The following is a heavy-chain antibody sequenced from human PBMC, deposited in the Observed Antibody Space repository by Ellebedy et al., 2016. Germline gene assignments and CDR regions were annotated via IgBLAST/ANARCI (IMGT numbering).Heavy chain of an antibody. D-gene: IGHD1-26*01. Sequence: GGSLRLSXVASGVTFTNYAMHWVRQAPGKGLEWVASVSYDGNYKYYPDSVKGRFTVSRANSKNTLYLEMNSLSSDDTAVYYCARDSTVGGGSPNADRYFEYWGQGTLVTVSP. CDR2: VSYDGNYK. CDR1: GVTFTNYA. J-gene: IGHJ4*02. CDR3: ARDSTVGGGSPNADRYFEY. V-gene: IGHV3-30-3*01.